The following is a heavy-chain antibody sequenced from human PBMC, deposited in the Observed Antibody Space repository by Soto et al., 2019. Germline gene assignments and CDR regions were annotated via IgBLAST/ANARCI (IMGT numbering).Heavy chain of an antibody. V-gene: IGHV3-33*01. D-gene: IGHD3-10*01. CDR3: ARAYYYGSGAVDY. CDR2: IWYDGSNK. CDR1: GFTFSSYG. J-gene: IGHJ4*02. Sequence: QVQLVESGGGVVKPGRSLRLSCEASGFTFSSYGMHWVRQAPGKGLEWVAVIWYDGSNKYYADSVKGRFTISRDNSKNTLYLQMNSLRAEDTAVYYCARAYYYGSGAVDYWGQGTLVTVSS.